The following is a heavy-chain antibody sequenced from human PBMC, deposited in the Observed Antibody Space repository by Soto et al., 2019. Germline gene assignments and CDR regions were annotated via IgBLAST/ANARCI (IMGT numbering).Heavy chain of an antibody. CDR3: ARDVHYGDYKYGMDV. CDR2: IYYSGST. CDR1: GGSISSGGYY. Sequence: PSETLSLTCTVSGGSISSGGYYWSWIRQHPGKGLKWIGYIYYSGSTYYNPSLKSRVTISVDTSKNQFSLKLSFVTAADTAVYYCARDVHYGDYKYGMDVWGRGTTVTVSS. J-gene: IGHJ6*02. V-gene: IGHV4-31*02. D-gene: IGHD4-17*01.